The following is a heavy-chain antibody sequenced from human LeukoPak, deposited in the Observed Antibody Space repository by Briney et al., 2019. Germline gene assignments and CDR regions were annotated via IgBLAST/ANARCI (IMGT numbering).Heavy chain of an antibody. CDR2: IYYSGST. CDR1: GGSISSYY. J-gene: IGHJ6*02. Sequence: PSETLSLTCTVSGGSISSYYWSWIRQPPGKGLEWIGYIYYSGSTNYNPSLKSRVTISVDTSKNQFSLKLSSVTAADTAVYYCARVNTVMVKSGRGSPSKNYGMDVWGQGTTVTVSS. D-gene: IGHD5-18*01. V-gene: IGHV4-59*12. CDR3: ARVNTVMVKSGRGSPSKNYGMDV.